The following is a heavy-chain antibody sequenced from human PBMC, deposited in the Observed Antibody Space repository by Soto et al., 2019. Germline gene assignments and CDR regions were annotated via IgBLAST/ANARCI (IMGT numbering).Heavy chain of an antibody. Sequence: EVQLVESGGGLVQPGGSLRLSCAASGFTVSSNYMSWVRQAPGKGLEWVSVIYSGGSTYYADSVKGRFTISRDNSKNTLYLQMNSLRAEDTAVYYCAREVEVAAASVVGDYYGMDVWGQGTTVTVSS. CDR3: AREVEVAAASVVGDYYGMDV. CDR1: GFTVSSNY. J-gene: IGHJ6*02. V-gene: IGHV3-66*01. D-gene: IGHD6-13*01. CDR2: IYSGGST.